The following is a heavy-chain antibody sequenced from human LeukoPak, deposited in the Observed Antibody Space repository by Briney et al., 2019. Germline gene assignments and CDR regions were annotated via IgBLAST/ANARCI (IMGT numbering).Heavy chain of an antibody. Sequence: SETLSLTCAVYGRSFSGYYWSWIRQPPGKGLEWIGEINHSGSTNYNPSLKSRVTISVDTSKNQFSLKLSSVTAADTAVYYCERQWPTPGGWFDPWGQGTLVTVSS. CDR1: GRSFSGYY. V-gene: IGHV4-34*01. CDR2: INHSGST. CDR3: ERQWPTPGGWFDP. J-gene: IGHJ5*02. D-gene: IGHD6-19*01.